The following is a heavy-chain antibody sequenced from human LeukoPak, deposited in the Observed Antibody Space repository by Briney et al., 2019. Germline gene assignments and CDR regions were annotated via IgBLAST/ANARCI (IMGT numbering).Heavy chain of an antibody. Sequence: GGSLRLSCAASGFAFSSYSMNWVRQAPGKGLEWVSSISSSSSYIYYADSVKGRFTISRDNAKNSLYLQMNSLRAEDTAVYYCAKDGGHYSYGRTFDYWGREPWSPSPQ. CDR1: GFAFSSYS. D-gene: IGHD5-18*01. CDR2: ISSSSSYI. V-gene: IGHV3-21*04. CDR3: AKDGGHYSYGRTFDY. J-gene: IGHJ4*02.